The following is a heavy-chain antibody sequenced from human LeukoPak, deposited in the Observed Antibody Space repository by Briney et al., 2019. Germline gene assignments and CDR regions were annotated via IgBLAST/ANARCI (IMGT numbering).Heavy chain of an antibody. CDR3: ARAYSYGLYRPDY. CDR1: GYTFTSYG. CDR2: IIPIFGTA. Sequence: SVKVSCTTSGYTFTSYGISWVRQAPGQGLEWMGGIIPIFGTANYAQKFQGRVTITADESTSTAYMELSSLRSEDTAVYYCARAYSYGLYRPDYWGQGTLVTVSS. J-gene: IGHJ4*02. D-gene: IGHD5-18*01. V-gene: IGHV1-69*13.